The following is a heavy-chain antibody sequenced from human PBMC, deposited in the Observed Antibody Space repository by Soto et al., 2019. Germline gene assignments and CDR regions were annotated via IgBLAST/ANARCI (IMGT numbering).Heavy chain of an antibody. J-gene: IGHJ6*04. Sequence: QVQLVESGGGLVKPGGSLRLSCSASGVTFSDYYMSWIRQAPGKGLEWVSYISSSGTTIYHADSVKGRFTISRDNAKNSLYLQMNSLRVEDTALYFCASSKYYDFPMDVWGKGTTVTVSP. CDR2: ISSSGTTI. CDR1: GVTFSDYY. CDR3: ASSKYYDFPMDV. D-gene: IGHD3-3*01. V-gene: IGHV3-11*01.